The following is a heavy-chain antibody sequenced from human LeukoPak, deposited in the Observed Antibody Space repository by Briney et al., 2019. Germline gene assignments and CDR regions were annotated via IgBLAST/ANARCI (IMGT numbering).Heavy chain of an antibody. J-gene: IGHJ4*02. CDR1: GGTFSSYA. Sequence: GASVKVSCKASGGTFSSYAISWVRQAPGQGLEWMGGIIPIFGTANYAQKFQGRVTITTDESTSTAYMELSSLRSEDTAVYYCARGIAAAGLGVDYWGQGTLVTVSS. V-gene: IGHV1-69*05. CDR2: IIPIFGTA. D-gene: IGHD6-13*01. CDR3: ARGIAAAGLGVDY.